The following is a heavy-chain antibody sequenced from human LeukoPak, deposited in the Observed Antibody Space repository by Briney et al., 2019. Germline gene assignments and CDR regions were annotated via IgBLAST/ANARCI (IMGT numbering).Heavy chain of an antibody. V-gene: IGHV1-69*04. D-gene: IGHD5-12*01. CDR3: ARDGRGYGYDWRGPFDY. J-gene: IGHJ4*02. CDR2: IIPILGIA. Sequence: ASVKVSCKASGGTFSSYAISWERQAPGQGLEWMGRIIPILGIANYAQKFQGRVTITADKSTSTAYMELSSLRSEDTAVYYCARDGRGYGYDWRGPFDYWGQGTLVTVSS. CDR1: GGTFSSYA.